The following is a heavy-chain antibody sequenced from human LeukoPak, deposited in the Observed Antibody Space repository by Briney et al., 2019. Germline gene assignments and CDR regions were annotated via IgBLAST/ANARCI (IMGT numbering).Heavy chain of an antibody. Sequence: ASVKVSCKASGYTFTSYDINWVRQATGQGLEWMGWMNPNSGNTGYAQKFQGRVTMTRNTSISTAYMELSSLRSEDTAVCYCAREEVYGGNSGWYFDLWGRGTLVTVSS. D-gene: IGHD4-23*01. V-gene: IGHV1-8*01. CDR1: GYTFTSYD. CDR2: MNPNSGNT. J-gene: IGHJ2*01. CDR3: AREEVYGGNSGWYFDL.